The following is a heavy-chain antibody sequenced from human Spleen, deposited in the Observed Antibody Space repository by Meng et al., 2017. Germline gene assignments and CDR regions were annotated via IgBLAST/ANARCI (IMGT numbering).Heavy chain of an antibody. CDR1: GFTVSKND. D-gene: IGHD3-22*01. CDR2: LYSGGST. V-gene: IGHV3-66*01. CDR3: AKAADSSSYGLDY. Sequence: EVQLVESGGGLVQPGGSLRLSCAASGFTVSKNDMNWVRQAPGKGLEWVSSLYSGGSTYYAESVKGRFTISRDNSKNTLYLQMNSLRAEDTAVYYCAKAADSSSYGLDYWGQGTLVTVSS. J-gene: IGHJ4*02.